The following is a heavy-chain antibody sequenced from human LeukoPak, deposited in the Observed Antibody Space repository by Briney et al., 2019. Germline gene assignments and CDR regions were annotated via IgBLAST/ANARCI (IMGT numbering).Heavy chain of an antibody. Sequence: SETLSLTCTVSGGSISSYYWSWIRQPPGKGLEWIGYIHYSGRTNYNPSLKSRVTISVDTSKNQFSLKLSSATAADTAVYYCATEVAPSDHYYYYGMDVWGQGTTVTVSS. CDR2: IHYSGRT. CDR3: ATEVAPSDHYYYYGMDV. V-gene: IGHV4-59*13. D-gene: IGHD5-12*01. CDR1: GGSISSYY. J-gene: IGHJ6*02.